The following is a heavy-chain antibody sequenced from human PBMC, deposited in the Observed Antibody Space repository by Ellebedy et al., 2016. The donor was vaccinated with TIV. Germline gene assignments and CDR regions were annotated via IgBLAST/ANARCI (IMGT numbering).Heavy chain of an antibody. D-gene: IGHD5-24*01. CDR2: VKQDGTEK. CDR3: TTADRVEGDGRGY. J-gene: IGHJ4*02. CDR1: GFTFTSYW. V-gene: IGHV3-7*03. Sequence: GESLKISCEASGFTFTSYWMYWVRQAPGKGLEWVATVKQDGTEKFYVDSVKGRFTISRDNAKKSLYLQMNSLKTEDTAIYYCTTADRVEGDGRGYWGQGTLVTVSS.